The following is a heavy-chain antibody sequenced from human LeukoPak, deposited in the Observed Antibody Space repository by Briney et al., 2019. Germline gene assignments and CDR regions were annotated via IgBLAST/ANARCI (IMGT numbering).Heavy chain of an antibody. V-gene: IGHV3-74*03. CDR3: AKDYYGSGSYSDPHYHYGMDV. CDR1: GFTFNIYW. J-gene: IGHJ6*02. D-gene: IGHD3-10*01. Sequence: GGSLRLSCATSGFTFNIYWMQWVRQVPGKGLVWVSRIDSNGGGATYADSVKGRFTTSRDNGNNTMYLQMNSLRAEDTALYYCAKDYYGSGSYSDPHYHYGMDVWGQGTTVTVSS. CDR2: IDSNGGGA.